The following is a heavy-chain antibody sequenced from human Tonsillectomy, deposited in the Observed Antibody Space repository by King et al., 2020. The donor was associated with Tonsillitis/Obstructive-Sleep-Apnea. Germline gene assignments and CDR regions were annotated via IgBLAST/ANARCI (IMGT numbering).Heavy chain of an antibody. CDR2: IYYSGST. V-gene: IGHV4-59*01. CDR1: GGSISSYY. D-gene: IGHD6-19*01. J-gene: IGHJ5*02. Sequence: VQLQESGPGLVKPSETLSLTCTVSGGSISSYYWSWVRQPPGKGLGWIGYIYYSGSTNYNPSLKSRVTISDDTSKNRFSLKLSSVTAADTAVYYCATAETYNWFDPWGQGTLVTVSS. CDR3: ATAETYNWFDP.